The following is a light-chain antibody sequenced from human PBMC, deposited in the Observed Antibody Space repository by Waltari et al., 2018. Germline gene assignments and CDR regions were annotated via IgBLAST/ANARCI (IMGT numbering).Light chain of an antibody. CDR2: GAS. V-gene: IGKV1-16*02. J-gene: IGKJ4*01. CDR1: QGISNS. Sequence: DIQMTQSPSSLSASVGDRVTITCRAGQGISNSLAWFKQKPGKAPKSLIYGASSLQSGVPSKFSGSGSGTDFTLTISSLQPEDFATYYCQQLKSYPITFGGGTKVEIK. CDR3: QQLKSYPIT.